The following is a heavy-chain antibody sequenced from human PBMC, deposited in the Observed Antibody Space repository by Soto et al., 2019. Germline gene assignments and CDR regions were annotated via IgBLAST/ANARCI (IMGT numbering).Heavy chain of an antibody. J-gene: IGHJ4*02. CDR1: GGSIDNYY. D-gene: IGHD3-10*01. Sequence: SETLSLTCVVSGGSIDNYYWSWIRHPPGKGLEWIGYIYYSGTTNYNPSLKSRVTISVDTSKNQISLMLTSVTAADTAVYHCARYRFGRSPSYTDYSGQAILLSV. CDR2: IYYSGTT. CDR3: ARYRFGRSPSYTDY. V-gene: IGHV4-59*08.